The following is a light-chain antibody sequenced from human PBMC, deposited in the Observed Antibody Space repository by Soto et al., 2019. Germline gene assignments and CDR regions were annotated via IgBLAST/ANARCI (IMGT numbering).Light chain of an antibody. V-gene: IGKV3D-15*01. CDR3: QQFQDWPRVT. Sequence: EIVMTRSPATLSVSPGERDTLSCRASQSISSNIVWYQQKPGQAPRLLIYGASTRATGIPARFSGSGSGTEFTLTISSLQSEDSAVYYCQQFQDWPRVTFGQGTRLEIK. CDR2: GAS. J-gene: IGKJ5*01. CDR1: QSISSN.